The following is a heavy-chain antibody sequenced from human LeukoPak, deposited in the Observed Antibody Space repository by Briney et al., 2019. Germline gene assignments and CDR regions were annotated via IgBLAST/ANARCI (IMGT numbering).Heavy chain of an antibody. CDR1: GYTFTGYY. CDR3: ARDPHSGYDRLFDAFDI. Sequence: GASVKVSCKASGYTFTGYYMHWVRQAPGQGLEWMGWVNPNSGGTNYAQKFQGRVTMTRDTSISTAYMELSRLRSDDTAVYYCARDPHSGYDRLFDAFDIRGQGTMVTVSS. J-gene: IGHJ3*02. D-gene: IGHD5-12*01. V-gene: IGHV1-2*02. CDR2: VNPNSGGT.